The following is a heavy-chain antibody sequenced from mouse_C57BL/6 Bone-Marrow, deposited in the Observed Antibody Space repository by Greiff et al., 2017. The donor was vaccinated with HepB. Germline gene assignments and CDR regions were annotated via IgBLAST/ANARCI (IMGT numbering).Heavy chain of an antibody. V-gene: IGHV1-63*01. CDR2: ISPGGGYT. Sequence: VQLQQSGAELVRPGTSVKMSCKASGYTFTNYWLGWAKQRPGHGLEWIGGISPGGGYTNYNEKFKGKATLTADKSSSTAYMQFSSLTSEDSAIYYCARSHYSNYWFAYWGQGTLVTVSA. CDR1: GYTFTNYW. CDR3: ARSHYSNYWFAY. D-gene: IGHD2-5*01. J-gene: IGHJ3*01.